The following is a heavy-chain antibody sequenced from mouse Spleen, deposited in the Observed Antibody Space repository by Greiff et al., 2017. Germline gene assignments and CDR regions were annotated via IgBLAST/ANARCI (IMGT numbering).Heavy chain of an antibody. D-gene: IGHD1-1*01. CDR2: IDPSDSYT. J-gene: IGHJ2*01. CDR1: GYIFTTYW. Sequence: VQLQQPGTELVMPGASVKLSCKASGYIFTTYWMHWVKQRPGQGLEWIGEIDPSDSYTNYNQKFKGKATLTVDKSSSTAYMQLSSLTSEDSAVYYCARSGLYYYGSSFDYWGQGTTLTVSS. CDR3: ARSGLYYYGSSFDY. V-gene: IGHV1-69*01.